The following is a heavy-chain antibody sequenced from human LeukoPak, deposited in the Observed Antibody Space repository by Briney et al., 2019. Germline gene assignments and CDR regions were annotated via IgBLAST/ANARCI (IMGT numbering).Heavy chain of an antibody. CDR3: AKAWPATSTFVS. D-gene: IGHD6-13*01. CDR2: ILPGGGDT. Sequence: GGSLRLSCAASGFTFSSYAMTWVRQAPGKGLEWVSTILPGGGDTYYADSVKGRFTISRDSSKNTLYLQMNTLRVEDTAVYYCAKAWPATSTFVSWGQGSLVTVSS. J-gene: IGHJ4*02. CDR1: GFTFSSYA. V-gene: IGHV3-23*01.